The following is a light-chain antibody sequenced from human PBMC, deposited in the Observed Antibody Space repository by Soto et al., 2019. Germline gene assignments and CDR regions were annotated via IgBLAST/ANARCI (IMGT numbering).Light chain of an antibody. V-gene: IGKV3-11*01. J-gene: IGKJ5*01. CDR1: QSVRNS. Sequence: EIVLTQSPATLYLSPGERATLSCRASQSVRNSLIWYQQKPGQAPRLLIYDVSNRATGIPARFSGSGSETDFTVTISSVEPEDIAVYYCQQRYSWPITFGQGTRLEIK. CDR2: DVS. CDR3: QQRYSWPIT.